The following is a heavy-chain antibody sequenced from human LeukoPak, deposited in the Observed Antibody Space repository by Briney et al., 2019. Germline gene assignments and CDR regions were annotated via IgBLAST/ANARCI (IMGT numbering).Heavy chain of an antibody. CDR2: INPNSGGT. Sequence: GASVKVSCKASGYTFTGYYMHWVRQAPGQGLEWMGWINPNSGGTNYAQKFQGRVTMTRDTSISTAYMELSRLRSDDTAAYYCARGGGVGATQAVRFDPWGQGTLVTVSS. CDR1: GYTFTGYY. J-gene: IGHJ5*02. CDR3: ARGGGVGATQAVRFDP. V-gene: IGHV1-2*02. D-gene: IGHD1-26*01.